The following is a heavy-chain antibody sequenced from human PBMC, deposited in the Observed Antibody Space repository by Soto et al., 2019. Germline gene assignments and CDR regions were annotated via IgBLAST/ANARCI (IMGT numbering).Heavy chain of an antibody. CDR2: IYSGGST. CDR1: GFTVSSNY. V-gene: IGHV3-53*02. Sequence: EVQLVETGGGLIQPGGSLRLSCAASGFTVSSNYMSWVRQAPGKGLEWVSVIYSGGSTYYADSVKGRFTISRDNSKNTLYLQMNSLRDEDTAVYYCTRDSIFGVVGGDYYGMDVWGQGTTVTVSS. CDR3: TRDSIFGVVGGDYYGMDV. J-gene: IGHJ6*02. D-gene: IGHD3-3*01.